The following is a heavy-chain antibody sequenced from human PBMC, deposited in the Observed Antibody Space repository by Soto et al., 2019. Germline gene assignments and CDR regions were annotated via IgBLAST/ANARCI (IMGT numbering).Heavy chain of an antibody. CDR3: ARSLLFGYYYYGMDV. D-gene: IGHD3-10*01. V-gene: IGHV4-39*07. CDR1: GGSISSSSYY. CDR2: IYYSGST. Sequence: SETLSLTCTVSGGSISSSSYYWGWIRQPPGKGLEWIGSIYYSGSTYYNPSLKSRVTISVDTSKNQFSLKLSSVTAADTAVYYCARSLLFGYYYYGMDVWGQGTTVTVSS. J-gene: IGHJ6*02.